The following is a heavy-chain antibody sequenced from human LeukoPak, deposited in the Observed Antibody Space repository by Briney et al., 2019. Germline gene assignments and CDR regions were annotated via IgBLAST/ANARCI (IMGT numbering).Heavy chain of an antibody. Sequence: PGGSLRLSCAASGFTFSSYSMNWVRQAPGKGLEWVSSISSSSSYIYYADSVKGRFTISRDNAKNSLYLQMNSLRAEDTAVYYCARGDIVATIQNDAFDIWGQGTMVTVSS. CDR3: ARGDIVATIQNDAFDI. J-gene: IGHJ3*02. D-gene: IGHD5-12*01. CDR2: ISSSSSYI. V-gene: IGHV3-21*01. CDR1: GFTFSSYS.